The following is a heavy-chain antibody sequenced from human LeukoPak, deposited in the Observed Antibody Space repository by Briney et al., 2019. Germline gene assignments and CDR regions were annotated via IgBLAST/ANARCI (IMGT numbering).Heavy chain of an antibody. D-gene: IGHD3-22*01. CDR3: ARDDSSGYYYASLDY. J-gene: IGHJ4*02. CDR1: GFTFSISA. Sequence: GGSLRLSCAASGFTFSISAVNWVRQAPGKGLEWISCISGSGRTTYYADSMRGRFTISRDNSKNTLYLQMNSLRAEDTAVYYCARDDSSGYYYASLDYWGQGTLVTVSS. CDR2: ISGSGRTT. V-gene: IGHV3-23*01.